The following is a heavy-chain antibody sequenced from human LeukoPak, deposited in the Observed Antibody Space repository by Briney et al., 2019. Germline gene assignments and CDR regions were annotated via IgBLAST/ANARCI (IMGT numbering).Heavy chain of an antibody. CDR2: INHSGST. J-gene: IGHJ4*02. Sequence: SETLSLTCAAYCGSFSGYYWSWIRQPPGKGLEWIGEINHSGSTNYNPSLKSRGTISVDTSKNQFSLKLSSVTAADTAVHYCARVDFWSGYHDYWGQGTLVTVSS. V-gene: IGHV4-34*01. CDR3: ARVDFWSGYHDY. CDR1: CGSFSGYY. D-gene: IGHD3-3*01.